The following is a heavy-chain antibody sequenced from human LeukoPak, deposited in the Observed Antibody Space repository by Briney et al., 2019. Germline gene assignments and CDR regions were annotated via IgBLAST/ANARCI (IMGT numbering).Heavy chain of an antibody. Sequence: SETLSLTCTVSGGSISSYYWSWIRQPAGKGLEWIGRIYTSGSTNYNPSLKSRVTMSVDTSKNQFSLKLSSVTAADAAVYYCARDLTLGDGYNKNWFDPWGQGTLVTVSS. CDR3: ARDLTLGDGYNKNWFDP. V-gene: IGHV4-4*07. J-gene: IGHJ5*02. CDR2: IYTSGST. D-gene: IGHD5-24*01. CDR1: GGSISSYY.